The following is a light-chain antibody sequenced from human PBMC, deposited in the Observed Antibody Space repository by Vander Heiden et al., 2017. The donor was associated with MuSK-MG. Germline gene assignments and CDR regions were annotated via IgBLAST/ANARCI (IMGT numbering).Light chain of an antibody. Sequence: EIVLTQSPGTLSLSTGERATLSCRASQSVSSSYLAWYQQKPGQALRLLIYGASSRATGIPDRVSGSGSGTDFTLTISRLEPEDFAVYYCQQYGSAPPPTFGGGTKVEIK. CDR2: GAS. V-gene: IGKV3-20*01. CDR1: QSVSSSY. J-gene: IGKJ4*01. CDR3: QQYGSAPPPT.